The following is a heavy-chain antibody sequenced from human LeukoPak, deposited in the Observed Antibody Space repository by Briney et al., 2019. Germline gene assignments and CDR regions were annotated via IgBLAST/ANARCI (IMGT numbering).Heavy chain of an antibody. CDR2: MNPNSGHT. Sequence: GASVKVSCKASGYTSTSYDIIWVRQASGQGLEWMGWMNPNSGHTGYAQKFQGRVTMTRTTSISTAYMELTSLTSEDSAVYYCARGIVGVRKRNDYWGQGTLVTVSS. D-gene: IGHD1-26*01. CDR1: GYTSTSYD. J-gene: IGHJ4*02. CDR3: ARGIVGVRKRNDY. V-gene: IGHV1-8*01.